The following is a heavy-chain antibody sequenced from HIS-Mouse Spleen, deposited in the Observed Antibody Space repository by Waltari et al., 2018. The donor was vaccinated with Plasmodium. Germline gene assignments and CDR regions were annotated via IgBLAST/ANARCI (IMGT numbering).Heavy chain of an antibody. CDR3: ARVTSSGVYWYFDL. V-gene: IGHV4-34*01. CDR2: INHSGST. J-gene: IGHJ2*01. CDR1: GWSFSGYY. D-gene: IGHD3-3*01. Sequence: QVQLQQWGAGLLKPSETLSLTCAVYGWSFSGYYWCWIRQPTGKGLEGIGEINHSGSTNYNPALKRRGTISVDTSKNQFSLKLSSVTAADTAVYYCARVTSSGVYWYFDLWGRGTLVTVSS.